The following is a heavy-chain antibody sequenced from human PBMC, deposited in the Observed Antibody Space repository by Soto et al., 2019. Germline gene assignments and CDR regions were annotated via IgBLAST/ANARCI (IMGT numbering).Heavy chain of an antibody. J-gene: IGHJ4*02. CDR3: TREYSSYDY. D-gene: IGHD2-15*01. V-gene: IGHV4-59*01. CDR1: GGSISIYY. Sequence: SETRSLTCTVSGGSISIYYWHWIRQPPGGGLEWIGYINHSGYTSYNPSLRSRVAISVDTSKNLFSLSVNSVTAADTAVYYCTREYSSYDYWSPGTLVTVSS. CDR2: INHSGYT.